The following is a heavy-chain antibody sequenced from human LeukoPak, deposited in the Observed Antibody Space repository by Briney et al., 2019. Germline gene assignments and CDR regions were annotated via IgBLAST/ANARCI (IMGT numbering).Heavy chain of an antibody. CDR2: IKQDGSEK. V-gene: IGHV3-7*01. D-gene: IGHD1-26*01. Sequence: GGSLRLSCAASGFTFSSYWMSWVRQAPGKGLEWVANIKQDGSEKYYVDSVKGRFTISRDNAKNSLYLQMNSLRAEDTAVYYCARGRGRWWEPQFYWGQGTLVTVSS. CDR3: ARGRGRWWEPQFY. CDR1: GFTFSSYW. J-gene: IGHJ4*02.